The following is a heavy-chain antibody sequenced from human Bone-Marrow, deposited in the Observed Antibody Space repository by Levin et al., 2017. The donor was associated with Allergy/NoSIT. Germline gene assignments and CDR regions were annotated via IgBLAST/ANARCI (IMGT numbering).Heavy chain of an antibody. D-gene: IGHD3-3*01. V-gene: IGHV4-39*07. Sequence: SETLSLTCTVSGGSIGDSSVYWGWIRQTPGKGLEWIGTINYAGSTDYNPSLKSRVTISGDTSKNQVSLRLTSVTAADTGFYYCARAFWIRANGHEFDPWGQGTVVTVSS. CDR1: GGSIGDSSVY. CDR2: INYAGST. J-gene: IGHJ5*02. CDR3: ARAFWIRANGHEFDP.